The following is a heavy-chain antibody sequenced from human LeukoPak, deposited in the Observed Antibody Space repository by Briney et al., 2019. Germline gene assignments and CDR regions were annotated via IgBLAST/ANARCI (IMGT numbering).Heavy chain of an antibody. Sequence: GGSLRLSCAASGFTFDDYAMHWVRQVPGKGLEWVSGISWNSGSIGYADSVKGRFTISRDNAKNSLYLQMNSLRAEDTAVYYCARVCYYGSGSYYRAAYWYYYYGMDVWGQGTTVTVSS. CDR3: ARVCYYGSGSYYRAAYWYYYYGMDV. D-gene: IGHD3-10*01. CDR1: GFTFDDYA. V-gene: IGHV3-9*01. J-gene: IGHJ6*02. CDR2: ISWNSGSI.